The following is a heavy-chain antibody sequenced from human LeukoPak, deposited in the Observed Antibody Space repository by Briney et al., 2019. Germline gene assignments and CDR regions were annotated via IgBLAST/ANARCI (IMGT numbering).Heavy chain of an antibody. CDR3: AKWGDYDILTGYYVPDY. D-gene: IGHD3-9*01. V-gene: IGHV3-23*01. Sequence: PGGSLRLSCVASGFTFTNYAVCWVRQAPGKGREWVSAITGSDGTSHYADSVKGRFTISRDNSKNTLYLQVNSLRAEDTAVYYCAKWGDYDILTGYYVPDYWGQGTLVTVSS. CDR1: GFTFTNYA. J-gene: IGHJ4*02. CDR2: ITGSDGTS.